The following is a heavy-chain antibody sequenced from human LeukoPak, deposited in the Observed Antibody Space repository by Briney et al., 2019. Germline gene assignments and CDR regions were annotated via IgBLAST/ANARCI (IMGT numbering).Heavy chain of an antibody. CDR1: GGSISNYY. V-gene: IGHV4-39*07. CDR2: IYYSGST. D-gene: IGHD6-6*01. CDR3: ARVAIRPRFYFDY. J-gene: IGHJ4*02. Sequence: NPSETLSLTCTVSGGSISNYYWGWIRLPPGKGLEWIANIYYSGSTYYNASLRSRVSISLDTSKNQLSLRLNFVTAADTAVYYCARVAIRPRFYFDYWGQGTLVTVSS.